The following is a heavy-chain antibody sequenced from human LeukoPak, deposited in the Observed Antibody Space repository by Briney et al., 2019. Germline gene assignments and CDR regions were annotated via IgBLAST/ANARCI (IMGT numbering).Heavy chain of an antibody. D-gene: IGHD3-22*01. CDR3: ARALPYYDSSGYPSGAFDI. V-gene: IGHV3-7*01. CDR2: IRKDGSDI. J-gene: IGHJ3*02. Sequence: GGSLRLSCAASGFTFSTYWMSWVRQAPGKGLEWVGNIRKDGSDIHYVDSVKGRFTSSRDNAKNSLYLEMSSLRGEDTAVYYCARALPYYDSSGYPSGAFDIWGQGTMVTVSS. CDR1: GFTFSTYW.